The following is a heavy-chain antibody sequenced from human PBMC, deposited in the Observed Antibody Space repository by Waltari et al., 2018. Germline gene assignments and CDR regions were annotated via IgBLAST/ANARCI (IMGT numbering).Heavy chain of an antibody. J-gene: IGHJ4*01. V-gene: IGHV4-39*07. CDR2: FSYNGNT. D-gene: IGHD2-21*01. CDR1: GGSITTITYF. Sequence: QLQMQESGPGLVRPSETLSLTCAVSGGSITTITYFWGWIRQPPGKGLEWIASFSYNGNTYYNPSLKSRVTMSGDTSKNQFSLVLTSVTAADTAVYYCARGLGAIYWGHGTLVTVSS. CDR3: ARGLGAIY.